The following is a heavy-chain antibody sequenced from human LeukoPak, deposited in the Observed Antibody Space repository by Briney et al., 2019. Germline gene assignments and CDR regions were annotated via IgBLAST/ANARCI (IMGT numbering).Heavy chain of an antibody. D-gene: IGHD3-10*01. V-gene: IGHV1-18*01. CDR3: ARVADYGSGSHLFDY. Sequence: ASVKVSCKASGYTFLNYDFTWVRQAPGQGLEWMGWISAHNYNTKYAQRFQGRVTMTADTSTTTAYMELRSLRSDDTAVYYCARVADYGSGSHLFDYWGQGTQVAVSS. CDR1: GYTFLNYD. CDR2: ISAHNYNT. J-gene: IGHJ4*02.